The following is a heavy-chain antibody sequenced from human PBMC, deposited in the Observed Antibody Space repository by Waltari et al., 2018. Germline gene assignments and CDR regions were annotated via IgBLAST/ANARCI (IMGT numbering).Heavy chain of an antibody. CDR2: ISHDGSKT. CDR1: GFNFTPHG. D-gene: IGHD3-10*01. Sequence: HVQVVESGGGVVQPGRSLRLSCAASGFNFTPHGMNWVRQAPGKGLEWVTLISHDGSKTFYTDSVRGRFTIARDNSKDTVYLQMNSLRAEDTAVYYCARGLWESPPYYYYAMDVWGQGTTVTV. CDR3: ARGLWESPPYYYYAMDV. J-gene: IGHJ6*02. V-gene: IGHV3-30*03.